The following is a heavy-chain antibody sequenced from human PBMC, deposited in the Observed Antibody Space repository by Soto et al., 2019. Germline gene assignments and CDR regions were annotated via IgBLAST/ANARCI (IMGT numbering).Heavy chain of an antibody. V-gene: IGHV3-23*01. J-gene: IGHJ6*02. CDR2: ISGSGANI. Sequence: PGGSLRLSCAASGFTFSGYAMTWVRQAPGKGLEWVSGISGSGANIYYADSVKGRFTISRDNSKNTLYLQMNSLGAEDTAVYSCARRTSYGSGSYMYYYYGLDVWGQGTTVTVSS. D-gene: IGHD3-10*01. CDR1: GFTFSGYA. CDR3: ARRTSYGSGSYMYYYYGLDV.